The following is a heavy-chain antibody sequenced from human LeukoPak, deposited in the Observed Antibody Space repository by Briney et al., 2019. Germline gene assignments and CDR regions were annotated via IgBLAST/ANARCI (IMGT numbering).Heavy chain of an antibody. J-gene: IGHJ4*02. Sequence: GSLRLSCAASGFTFSSYWMNWVRQAPGKGLEWVSVLYSDDTTYYADSVKGRFTISRDNSKNTLYLQMNNLRAEDTAVYYCARGGGYYAIDCWGQGTLVTVSS. CDR1: GFTFSSYW. V-gene: IGHV3-53*01. CDR2: LYSDDTT. CDR3: ARGGGYYAIDC. D-gene: IGHD1-26*01.